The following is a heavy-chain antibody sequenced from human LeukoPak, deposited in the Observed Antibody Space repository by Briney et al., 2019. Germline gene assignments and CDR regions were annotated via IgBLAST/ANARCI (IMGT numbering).Heavy chain of an antibody. CDR1: GYSISSGYY. CDR3: ARASVALGNYYYYMDV. D-gene: IGHD1-26*01. Sequence: SETLSLTCTVSGYSISSGYYWGWIRQPPGKGLEWIGSIYHSGSTYYNPSLKSRVTISVDTSKNQFSLKLSSVTAADTAVYYCARASVALGNYYYYMDVWGKGTTVTVSS. V-gene: IGHV4-38-2*02. J-gene: IGHJ6*03. CDR2: IYHSGST.